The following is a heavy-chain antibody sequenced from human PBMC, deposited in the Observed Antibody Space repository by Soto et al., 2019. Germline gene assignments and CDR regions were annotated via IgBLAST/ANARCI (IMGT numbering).Heavy chain of an antibody. CDR1: GYTFTSYA. D-gene: IGHD6-19*01. CDR2: INAGNGNT. CDR3: ARGYSSGWYYSGGNYYYYGMDV. V-gene: IGHV1-3*01. Sequence: ASVKVSCKAAGYTFTSYAMHWVRQAPGQRLEWMGWINAGNGNTKYSQKFQGWVTMTRDTSISTAYMELSRLRSDDTAVYYCARGYSSGWYYSGGNYYYYGMDVWGQGTTVTVSS. J-gene: IGHJ6*02.